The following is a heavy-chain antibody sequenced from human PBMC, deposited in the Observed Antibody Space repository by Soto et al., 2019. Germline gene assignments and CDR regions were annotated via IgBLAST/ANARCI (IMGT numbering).Heavy chain of an antibody. CDR1: GYSFVSYW. CDR3: ARTDGYEIEY. V-gene: IGHV5-51*01. Sequence: EESLKISCHGSGYSFVSYWIAWVRQMPGKGLEWMGSIYPGDSDTTNSPSFQGQVTMSVEKSITTVYLQWSSLKASDTAMYYCARTDGYEIEYWGQGTLVTVSS. CDR2: IYPGDSDT. J-gene: IGHJ4*02. D-gene: IGHD2-21*01.